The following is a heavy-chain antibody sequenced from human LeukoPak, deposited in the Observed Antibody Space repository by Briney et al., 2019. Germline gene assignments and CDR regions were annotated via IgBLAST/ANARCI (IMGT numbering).Heavy chain of an antibody. J-gene: IGHJ3*02. CDR2: ISSSGSTI. D-gene: IGHD3-3*01. CDR1: GFTFSSYA. V-gene: IGHV3-48*01. CDR3: ARVTSPYVFDI. Sequence: GGSLRLSCAASGFTFSSYAMSWVRQAPGKGLEWVSYISSSGSTIYYADSVKGRFTMSRDNAKNSLYLQMNSLRAEDTAVYYCARVTSPYVFDIWGQGTMVTVSS.